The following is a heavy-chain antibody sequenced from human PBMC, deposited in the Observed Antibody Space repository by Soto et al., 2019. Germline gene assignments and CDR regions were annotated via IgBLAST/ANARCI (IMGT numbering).Heavy chain of an antibody. D-gene: IGHD2-8*01. J-gene: IGHJ6*02. CDR2: INHSGST. CDR1: GGSFSGSY. Sequence: PSETLSLTCAVYGGSFSGSYWSWIRQPPGKGLEWIGEINHSGSTNYNPSLKSRVTISVDTSKNQFSLKLSSVTAADTAVYYCATGYCTNGVCYTRTLSGMDVWGQGTTVTGSS. V-gene: IGHV4-34*01. CDR3: ATGYCTNGVCYTRTLSGMDV.